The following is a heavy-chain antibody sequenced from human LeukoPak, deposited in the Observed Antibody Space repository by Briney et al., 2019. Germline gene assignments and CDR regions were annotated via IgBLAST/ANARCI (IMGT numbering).Heavy chain of an antibody. Sequence: PSETLSLTCTVSGGSISSSSYYWGWIRQPPGKGLEWIGSIYYSGSTYYNPSLKSRVTISVDTSKNQFSLKLSSATAADTAVYYCARGSVVTPLDYWGQGTLVTVSS. J-gene: IGHJ4*02. D-gene: IGHD4-23*01. CDR2: IYYSGST. CDR3: ARGSVVTPLDY. CDR1: GGSISSSSYY. V-gene: IGHV4-39*07.